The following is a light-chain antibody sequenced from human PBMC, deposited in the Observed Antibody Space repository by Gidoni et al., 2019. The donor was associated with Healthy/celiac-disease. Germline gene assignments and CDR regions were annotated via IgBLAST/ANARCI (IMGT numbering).Light chain of an antibody. Sequence: EIVLPQSPGTLSLSPGESATLSCRASQSVSSSYLAWYQQKPGQAPRLLIYGASSRATGIPDRFSGSGSGTDFTLTISRLEPEDFAVDYCQQYGSSPPTWTFGQGTKVEIK. CDR2: GAS. CDR1: QSVSSSY. V-gene: IGKV3-20*01. CDR3: QQYGSSPPTWT. J-gene: IGKJ1*01.